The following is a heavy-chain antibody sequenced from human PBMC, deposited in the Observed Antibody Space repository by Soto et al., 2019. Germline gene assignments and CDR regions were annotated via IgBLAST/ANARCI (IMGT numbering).Heavy chain of an antibody. Sequence: GGSLRLSCAASGFTFSSYAMSWVRQAPGKGLEWVSTIGGRGGTYYTDSVKGRFTISRDNSNNALYLQMSSLRGEDTAVYYCARVTLVRGIVIQNFDSWGQGTLVTVSS. J-gene: IGHJ4*02. V-gene: IGHV3-23*01. CDR2: IGGRGGT. CDR1: GFTFSSYA. D-gene: IGHD3-10*01. CDR3: ARVTLVRGIVIQNFDS.